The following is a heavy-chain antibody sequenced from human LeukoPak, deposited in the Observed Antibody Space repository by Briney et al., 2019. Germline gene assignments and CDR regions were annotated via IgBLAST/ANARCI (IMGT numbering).Heavy chain of an antibody. Sequence: ASVKVSCKAPGYTFTSYGISWVRQAPGQGLGWMGWISAYNGNTNYAQKLQGRVTMTTDTSTSTAYMELRSLRSDDTAVYYCARDITGAAADTLYYYGMDVWGQGTTVTVSS. J-gene: IGHJ6*02. D-gene: IGHD6-13*01. V-gene: IGHV1-18*01. CDR1: GYTFTSYG. CDR3: ARDITGAAADTLYYYGMDV. CDR2: ISAYNGNT.